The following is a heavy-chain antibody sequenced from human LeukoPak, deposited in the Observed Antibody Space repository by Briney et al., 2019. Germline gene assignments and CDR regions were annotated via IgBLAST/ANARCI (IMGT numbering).Heavy chain of an antibody. CDR3: AKDSSSSWRKGSYFDY. CDR1: GFTFSSYA. V-gene: IGHV3-23*01. CDR2: ISGSGGGT. Sequence: PGGSLRLSCAASGFTFSSYAMSWVRQAPGKGLEWVSAISGSGGGTYYADSVKGRFTISRDNSKNTLYLQMNSLRAEDTAVYYCAKDSSSSWRKGSYFDYWGQGTLVTVSS. D-gene: IGHD6-13*01. J-gene: IGHJ4*02.